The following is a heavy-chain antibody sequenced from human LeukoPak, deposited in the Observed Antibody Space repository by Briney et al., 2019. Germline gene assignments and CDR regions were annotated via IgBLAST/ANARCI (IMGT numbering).Heavy chain of an antibody. CDR2: IWYDGSNK. CDR1: GFTFSSYG. CDR3: AKGGIAVAGYFDY. V-gene: IGHV3-33*06. J-gene: IGHJ4*02. Sequence: GGSLRLSCAASGFTFSSYGMHWVRQAPGKGLEWVAVIWYDGSNKYYADSVKGRFTISRDNSKNTLYLQMNSLRAEDTAVYYCAKGGIAVAGYFDYWGQGTLSPSPQ. D-gene: IGHD6-19*01.